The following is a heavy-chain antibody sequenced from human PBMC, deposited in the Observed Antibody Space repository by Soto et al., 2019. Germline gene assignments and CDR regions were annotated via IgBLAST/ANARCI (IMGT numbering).Heavy chain of an antibody. V-gene: IGHV1-18*01. J-gene: IGHJ4*02. Sequence: GASVKVSCKASGYTFTSYGISWVRQAPGQGLEWMGWISAYNGNTNYAQKLQGRVTMTTDTSTSTAYMELRSLRSDDTAVYYCARGGRGYYYDSSGYYKSYYFDYWGQGTLVTVSS. CDR2: ISAYNGNT. D-gene: IGHD3-22*01. CDR3: ARGGRGYYYDSSGYYKSYYFDY. CDR1: GYTFTSYG.